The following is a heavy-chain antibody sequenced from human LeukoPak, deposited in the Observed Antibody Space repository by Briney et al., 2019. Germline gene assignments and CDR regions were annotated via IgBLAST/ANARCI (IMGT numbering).Heavy chain of an antibody. CDR1: GFTFSKAW. D-gene: IGHD7-27*01. CDR2: IKSKTDGGTT. J-gene: IGHJ6*03. Sequence: GGSLRLSCAASGFTFSKAWMSWVRQAPGKGLEWVGRIKSKTDGGTTDYAAPVKGRFTISRDDSKNTLYLQMNSLKTEDTAVYYCTTVLTAYFYYYMDVWGKGTTVTVSS. CDR3: TTVLTAYFYYYMDV. V-gene: IGHV3-15*01.